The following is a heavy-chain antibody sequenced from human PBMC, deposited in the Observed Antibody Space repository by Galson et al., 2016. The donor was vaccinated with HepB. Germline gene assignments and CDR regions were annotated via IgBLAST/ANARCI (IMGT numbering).Heavy chain of an antibody. CDR3: ARDETFGPEYYYGMDV. J-gene: IGHJ6*02. CDR2: VIPILGVT. V-gene: IGHV1-69*04. D-gene: IGHD2/OR15-2a*01. CDR1: GGTFSTYG. Sequence: SVKVSCKASGGTFSTYGISWVRQAPGQGLVWMGRVIPILGVTTYAQKFQGRVTITADTSTSTGYMELSRLRFDDTAVFYCARDETFGPEYYYGMDVWGQGTTVTVSS.